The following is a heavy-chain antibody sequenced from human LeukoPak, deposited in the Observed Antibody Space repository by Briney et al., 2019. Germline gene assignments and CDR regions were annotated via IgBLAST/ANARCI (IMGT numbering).Heavy chain of an antibody. J-gene: IGHJ4*02. D-gene: IGHD6-13*01. Sequence: GASVKVSCKASGYTFTSYYMHWVRQAPGQGLEWMGIINPSGGSTSYAQKFQGRVTMTRDTSTSTVYMELSSLRSEDTAVYYCARDFGEIAAAGQSFDYWGQGTLVTVSS. CDR2: INPSGGST. CDR3: ARDFGEIAAAGQSFDY. V-gene: IGHV1-46*01. CDR1: GYTFTSYY.